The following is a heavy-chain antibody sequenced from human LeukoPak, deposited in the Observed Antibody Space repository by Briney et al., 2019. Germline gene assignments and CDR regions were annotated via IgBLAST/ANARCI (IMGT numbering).Heavy chain of an antibody. CDR2: IYYSGST. D-gene: IGHD3-10*01. J-gene: IGHJ2*01. Sequence: SETLSLTCTVSGGSISSSSYYWGWIRQPPGKGLEWIGSIYYSGSTYYNPSLKSRVTMSVDTSKNQFSLKLSSVTAADTAVYYCAREWGSGTYWYFDLWGRGTLVTVSS. CDR3: AREWGSGTYWYFDL. CDR1: GGSISSSSYY. V-gene: IGHV4-39*07.